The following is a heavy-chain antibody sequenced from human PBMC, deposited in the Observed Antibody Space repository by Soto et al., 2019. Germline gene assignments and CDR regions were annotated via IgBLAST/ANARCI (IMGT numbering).Heavy chain of an antibody. CDR3: AREGRYSSGPSPSYGMDV. V-gene: IGHV5-51*01. CDR1: GYSFTSYW. Sequence: PGESLKISCKGSGYSFTSYWIGWVRQMPGKGLEWMGIIYPGDSDTRYSPSFQGQVTISADKSISTAYLQWSSLKASDTAMYYCAREGRYSSGPSPSYGMDVWGQGTTVTVSS. CDR2: IYPGDSDT. D-gene: IGHD6-19*01. J-gene: IGHJ6*02.